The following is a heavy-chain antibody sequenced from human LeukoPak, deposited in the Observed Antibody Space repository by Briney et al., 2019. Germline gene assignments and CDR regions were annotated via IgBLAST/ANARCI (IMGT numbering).Heavy chain of an antibody. J-gene: IGHJ4*02. D-gene: IGHD3-16*01. CDR1: GFSFSDYS. Sequence: PGGSLRLSCAASGFSFSDYSMSWVRQAPGRGLEWVSYISFDSTAIYYTDSVKGRFTISRDNSKNTLYLQMNSLRAEDTAVYYCANSYGTEAPRAPFDYWGQGTLVTVSS. V-gene: IGHV3-48*01. CDR2: ISFDSTAI. CDR3: ANSYGTEAPRAPFDY.